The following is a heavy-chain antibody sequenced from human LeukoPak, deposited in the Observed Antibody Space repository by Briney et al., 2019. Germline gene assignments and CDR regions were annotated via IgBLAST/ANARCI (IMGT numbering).Heavy chain of an antibody. CDR1: GGSFSGYY. V-gene: IGHV4-34*01. CDR2: INHSGST. J-gene: IGHJ4*02. D-gene: IGHD4-23*01. CDR3: ARGLPYDGNSGEWFDY. Sequence: SETLSLTCAVYGGSFSGYYWSWIRQPPGKGLEWIGEINHSGSTNYNPSLKSRVTISVDTSKNQFSLKLSSVTAADTAVYYCARGLPYDGNSGEWFDYWGQGTLVTVSS.